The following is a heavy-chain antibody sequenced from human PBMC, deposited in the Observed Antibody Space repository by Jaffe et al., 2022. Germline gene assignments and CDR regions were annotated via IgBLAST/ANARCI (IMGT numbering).Heavy chain of an antibody. J-gene: IGHJ3*02. CDR1: GFTFSSYG. D-gene: IGHD2-15*01. CDR2: ISYDGSNK. V-gene: IGHV3-30*18. Sequence: QVQLVESGGGVVQPGRSLRLSCAASGFTFSSYGMHWVRQAPGKGLEWVAVISYDGSNKYYADSVKGRFTISRDNSKNTLYLQMNSLRAEDTAVYYCAKKQFAATGSAFDIWGQGTMVTVSS. CDR3: AKKQFAATGSAFDI.